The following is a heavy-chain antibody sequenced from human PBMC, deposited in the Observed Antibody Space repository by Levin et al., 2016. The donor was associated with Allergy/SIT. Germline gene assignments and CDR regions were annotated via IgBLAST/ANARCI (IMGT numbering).Heavy chain of an antibody. J-gene: IGHJ5*02. D-gene: IGHD3-3*01. CDR1: GYTFTSYA. CDR3: ARDPELRFFTNWFDP. V-gene: IGHV1-3*01. CDR2: INAGNGNT. Sequence: ASVKVSCKASGYTFTSYAMHWVRQAPGQRLEWMGWINAGNGNTKYSQKFQGRVTITRDTSASTAYMELSSLRSEDTAVYYCARDPELRFFTNWFDPWGQGTLVTVSS.